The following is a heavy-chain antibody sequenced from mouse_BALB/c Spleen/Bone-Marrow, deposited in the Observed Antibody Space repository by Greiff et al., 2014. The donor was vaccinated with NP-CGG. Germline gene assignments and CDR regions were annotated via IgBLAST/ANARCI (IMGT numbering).Heavy chain of an antibody. Sequence: QVQLQQSGAELVKPGASVKLSCKASGYTFSSYYMYWVKQRPGQGLEWIGEINPSNGGTKFNEKFKSKATLTVDKSSSTAYMQLSSLTSEDSAVYYCTRSNYGYCYFDVWGAGTTVTVSS. CDR3: TRSNYGYCYFDV. V-gene: IGHV1S81*02. J-gene: IGHJ1*01. D-gene: IGHD1-1*01. CDR2: INPSNGGT. CDR1: GYTFSSYY.